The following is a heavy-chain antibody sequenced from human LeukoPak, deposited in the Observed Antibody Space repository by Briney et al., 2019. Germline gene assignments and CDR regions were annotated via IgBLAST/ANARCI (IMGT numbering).Heavy chain of an antibody. D-gene: IGHD5-12*01. J-gene: IGHJ4*02. CDR2: INPNTGGT. V-gene: IGHV1-2*02. CDR1: GYTFTGHY. CDR3: ARDLATIDGIAWYYFEN. Sequence: GASVKVSCKASGYTFTGHYIHWVRQAPGQGFEWMGWINPNTGGTDYAQKFQDRIATSAYTSISTAYMELSRLRSDDTALYYCARDLATIDGIAWYYFENWGQGTLVTVS.